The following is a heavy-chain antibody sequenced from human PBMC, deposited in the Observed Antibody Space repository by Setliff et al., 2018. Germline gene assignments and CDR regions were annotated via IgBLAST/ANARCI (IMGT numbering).Heavy chain of an antibody. CDR2: SRNKVYSFTT. J-gene: IGHJ4*02. Sequence: GESLSLSCAVSGFTLSGFTLRDYSMDWVRPAPGKGLAWVGRSRNKVYSFTTEYAASVKGRFTISGDDSKNSVYLQMNSLKTEDTAVYFCARDVGYTYGLDFRGQGTLVTVSS. CDR1: GFTLSGFTLRDYS. CDR3: ARDVGYTYGLDF. V-gene: IGHV3-72*01. D-gene: IGHD5-18*01.